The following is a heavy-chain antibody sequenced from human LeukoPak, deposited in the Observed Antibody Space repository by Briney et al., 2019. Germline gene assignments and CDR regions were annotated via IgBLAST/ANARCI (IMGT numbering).Heavy chain of an antibody. J-gene: IGHJ4*02. CDR2: INHSGST. CDR1: GGSFSGYY. V-gene: IGHV4-34*01. D-gene: IGHD3-3*01. CDR3: ARVGITIFGVVKGFDY. Sequence: SETLSLTCAVYGGSFSGYYWSWIRQPPGKGLEWIGEINHSGSTNYNPSLKSRVTISVDTSKNQFSLKLSSVTAADMAVYYCARVGITIFGVVKGFDYWGQGTLVTVSS.